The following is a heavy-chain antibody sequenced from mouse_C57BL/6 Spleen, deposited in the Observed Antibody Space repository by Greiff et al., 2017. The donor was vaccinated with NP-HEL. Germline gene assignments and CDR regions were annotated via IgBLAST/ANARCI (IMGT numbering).Heavy chain of an antibody. D-gene: IGHD1-2*01. J-gene: IGHJ3*01. CDR3: TRNYGPRFAY. V-gene: IGHV6-6*01. CDR2: IRNKANNHAT. CDR1: GFTFSDAW. Sequence: DVKLVESGGGLVQPGGSMTLSCAASGFTFSDAWMDWVRQSPEKGLEWVAEIRNKANNHATSSAESVIGRFTISREDSKSSVYLQMNSLRAEDTGIYYCTRNYGPRFAYWGQGTLVTVSA.